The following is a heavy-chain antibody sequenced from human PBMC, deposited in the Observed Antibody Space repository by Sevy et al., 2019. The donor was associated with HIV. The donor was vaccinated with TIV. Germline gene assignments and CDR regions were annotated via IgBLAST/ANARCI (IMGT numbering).Heavy chain of an antibody. V-gene: IGHV3-30*18. J-gene: IGHJ4*02. CDR1: GFTFSSYG. D-gene: IGHD3-10*01. CDR2: ISYDGSNK. CDR3: AKAFSLTMDPSGDY. Sequence: GGSLRLSCAASGFTFSSYGMHWVRQAPGKGLEWVAVISYDGSNKYYADSVEGRFTISRDNSKNTLYLQMNSLRAEDTAVYYCAKAFSLTMDPSGDYWGQGTLVTVSS.